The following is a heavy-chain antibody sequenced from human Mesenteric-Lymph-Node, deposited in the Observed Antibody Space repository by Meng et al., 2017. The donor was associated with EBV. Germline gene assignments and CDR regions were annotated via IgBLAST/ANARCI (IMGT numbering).Heavy chain of an antibody. V-gene: IGHV4-61*01. CDR3: ARGRRGVQYFDF. CDR1: GGSVTSGSYY. J-gene: IGHJ4*02. CDR2: IHYSGST. D-gene: IGHD1-1*01. Sequence: AQRQGSGPGLVKPSETLSLTCTVSGGSVTSGSYYWNWIRQPPGKRLEWIGYIHYSGSTNYNPSLKSQITISVDTSKNQLSLRVSHVTAADTAVYYCARGRRGVQYFDFWGQGALVTVSS.